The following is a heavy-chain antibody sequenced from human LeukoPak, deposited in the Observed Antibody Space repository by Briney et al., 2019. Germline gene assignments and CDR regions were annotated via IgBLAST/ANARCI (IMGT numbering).Heavy chain of an antibody. V-gene: IGHV3-30-3*01. CDR3: ARDGKRNFEWPNNWLDT. J-gene: IGHJ5*02. CDR2: TSFDGNKQ. CDR1: GFSFTSYS. D-gene: IGHD3-9*01. Sequence: PGGSLRLSCAASGFSFTSYSMHWVRRAPGKGLEWVAVTSFDGNKQYYGDSVRGRFTISRDNSMNMLYLHMNSLRADDTAVYYCARDGKRNFEWPNNWLDTWGQGDLVTVSS.